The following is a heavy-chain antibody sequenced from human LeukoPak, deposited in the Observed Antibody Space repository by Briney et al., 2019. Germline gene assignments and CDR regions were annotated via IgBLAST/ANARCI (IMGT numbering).Heavy chain of an antibody. CDR2: LRGNGET. CDR1: GLSFSTFA. D-gene: IGHD3-16*01. CDR3: ARASWVSSTDAVR. J-gene: IGHJ4*02. Sequence: GGSLRLSRAASGLSFSTFAMSWVRQGPARGLEWVSSLRGNGETFYADSVKGRFTLSSDISRNTVYLQLNNLRVEDTAIYYCARASWVSSTDAVRWGQGTLVTVSS. V-gene: IGHV3-23*01.